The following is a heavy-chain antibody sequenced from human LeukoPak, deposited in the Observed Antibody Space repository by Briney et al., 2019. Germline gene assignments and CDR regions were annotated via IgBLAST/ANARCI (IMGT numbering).Heavy chain of an antibody. J-gene: IGHJ4*02. CDR2: MNPNSGNT. D-gene: IGHD5-18*01. CDR1: GYTLTSYD. CDR3: ARGQRGYSYGYLIDY. V-gene: IGHV1-8*03. Sequence: ASVKVSCKASGYTLTSYDINWVRQATGQGLEWMGWMNPNSGNTGYAQKFQGRVTITRNTSISTAYMELSSLRSEDTAVYYCARGQRGYSYGYLIDYWGQGTLVTVSS.